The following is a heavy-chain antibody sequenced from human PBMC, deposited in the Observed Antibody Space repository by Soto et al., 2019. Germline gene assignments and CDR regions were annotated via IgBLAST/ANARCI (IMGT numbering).Heavy chain of an antibody. CDR3: GRGKGGGDRDYCYGMDV. V-gene: IGHV1-69*01. Sequence: QVQLVQSGAEVKKPGSSVKVSCKASGGTFSSYAISWVRQAPGQGLEWMGGIIPIFGTANYAQKFQGRVTITADEPPTTAYMGLSSLRSEDTAVYDCGRGKGGGDRDYCYGMDVWGQETTVTVCS. J-gene: IGHJ6*02. CDR1: GGTFSSYA. D-gene: IGHD2-21*02. CDR2: IIPIFGTA.